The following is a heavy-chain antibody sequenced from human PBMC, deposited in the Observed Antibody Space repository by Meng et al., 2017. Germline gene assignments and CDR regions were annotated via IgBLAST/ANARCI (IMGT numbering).Heavy chain of an antibody. D-gene: IGHD4-17*01. Sequence: GQRQLWGAGLVKLSATVSLTLAVYGGCFSGYYWSWSRESPGKGLELIGEINHSGSTKYKPSLPLRVTLSLDPSHNQFSLRLSSVTAADTAFYFCSWSHSVTIVAFDSWGQGTLVTVSS. CDR2: INHSGST. J-gene: IGHJ4*02. V-gene: IGHV4-34*01. CDR3: SWSHSVTIVAFDS. CDR1: GGCFSGYY.